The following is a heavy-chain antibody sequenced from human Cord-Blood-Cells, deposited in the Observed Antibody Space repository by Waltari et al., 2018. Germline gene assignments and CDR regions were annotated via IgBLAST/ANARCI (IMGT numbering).Heavy chain of an antibody. CDR3: ASVGAAAIDY. CDR2: IYHSGST. J-gene: IGHJ4*02. V-gene: IGHV4-38-2*01. Sequence: QVQLQESGPGLVKPSETLSLTCPVSGYSISSGSYWGWIRQPPGKGLEWIGSIYHSGSTYYNPSLKSRVTISVDTSKNQFSLKLSSVTAADTAVYYCASVGAAAIDYWGQGTLVTVSS. D-gene: IGHD2-2*01. CDR1: GYSISSGSY.